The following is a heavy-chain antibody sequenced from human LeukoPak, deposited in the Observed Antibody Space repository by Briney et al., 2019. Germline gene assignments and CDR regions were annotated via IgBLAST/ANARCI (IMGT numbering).Heavy chain of an antibody. CDR2: ISAYNGNT. J-gene: IGHJ6*03. V-gene: IGHV1-18*01. D-gene: IGHD2-15*01. Sequence: ASVKVSCKASGYTFASFSISWVRQAPGQGLEWMGWISAYNGNTNYAQKLQGRVTMTTDTSTSTAYMELRSLRSDDTAVYYCARDYCSGGSCYVYYYYYMDVWGKGTTVTISS. CDR3: ARDYCSGGSCYVYYYYYMDV. CDR1: GYTFASFS.